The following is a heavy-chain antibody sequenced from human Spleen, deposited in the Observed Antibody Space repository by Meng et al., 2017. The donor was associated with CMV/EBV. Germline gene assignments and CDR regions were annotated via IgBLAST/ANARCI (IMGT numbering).Heavy chain of an antibody. CDR3: ARGAVVTLWDYYYYGMDV. Sequence: SVKVSCKASGYTFTGHYMHWVRQAPGQGLEWMGWINPKSGGTNYAQKFQGGVTMTRDTSISTAYMELSRLRSDDTAVYYCARGAVVTLWDYYYYGMDVWGQGTTVTVSS. J-gene: IGHJ6*02. CDR1: GYTFTGHY. CDR2: INPKSGGT. V-gene: IGHV1-2*02. D-gene: IGHD4-23*01.